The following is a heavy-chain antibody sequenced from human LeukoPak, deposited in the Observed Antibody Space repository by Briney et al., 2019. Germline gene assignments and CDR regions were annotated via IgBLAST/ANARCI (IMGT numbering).Heavy chain of an antibody. J-gene: IGHJ3*02. CDR3: AKDYYDISGLKGAFDI. V-gene: IGHV3-33*06. Sequence: PGGSLRLSCAVSGFTFSSYGMHWVRQAPGKGLEWVAVIWYDGSNKYYADSVKGRFTISRDNSKNTLYLQMNSLRAEDTAVYYCAKDYYDISGLKGAFDIWGQGTMVTVSS. D-gene: IGHD3-22*01. CDR1: GFTFSSYG. CDR2: IWYDGSNK.